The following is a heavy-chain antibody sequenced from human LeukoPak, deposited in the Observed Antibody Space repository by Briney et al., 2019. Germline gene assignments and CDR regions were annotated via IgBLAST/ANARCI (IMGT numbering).Heavy chain of an antibody. J-gene: IGHJ4*02. Sequence: PSQTLFLTCAVSGGSISSGGYSWSWIRQPPGKGLEWIGYIYHSGSTYYNPSLKSRVTVSVDRSKNQFSLKLSSVTAADTAVYYCASKNIVGATFDYWGQGTLVTVSS. CDR2: IYHSGST. CDR3: ASKNIVGATFDY. CDR1: GGSISSGGYS. D-gene: IGHD1-26*01. V-gene: IGHV4-30-2*01.